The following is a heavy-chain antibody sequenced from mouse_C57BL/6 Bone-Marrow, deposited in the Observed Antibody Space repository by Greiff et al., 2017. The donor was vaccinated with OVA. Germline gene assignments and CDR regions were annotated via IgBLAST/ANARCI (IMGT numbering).Heavy chain of an antibody. J-gene: IGHJ3*01. CDR1: GYSFTGYY. Sequence: VQLQQSGPELVKPGASVKISCKASGYSFTGYYMNWVKQSPEKSLEWIGEINPSTGGTTYNQKFKAKATLTVDKSSSTAYMQLKSLTSEDSSVYYCARSGDYDYDWFAYWGQGTLVTVSA. CDR2: INPSTGGT. V-gene: IGHV1-42*01. D-gene: IGHD2-4*01. CDR3: ARSGDYDYDWFAY.